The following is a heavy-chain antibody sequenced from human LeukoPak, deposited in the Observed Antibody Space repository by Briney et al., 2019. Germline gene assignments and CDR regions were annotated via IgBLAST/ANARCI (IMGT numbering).Heavy chain of an antibody. D-gene: IGHD5/OR15-5a*01. CDR3: ARGVSSHFWYFDL. V-gene: IGHV4-4*07. Sequence: SETLSLTCTVSGGSISSYYWSWIRQPAGKGLEWIGRIYTSGSTNYNPSLKSRVTISVDKSKNQFSLKLSSVTAADTAVYYCARGVSSHFWYFDLWGRGTLVTVSS. CDR1: GGSISSYY. J-gene: IGHJ2*01. CDR2: IYTSGST.